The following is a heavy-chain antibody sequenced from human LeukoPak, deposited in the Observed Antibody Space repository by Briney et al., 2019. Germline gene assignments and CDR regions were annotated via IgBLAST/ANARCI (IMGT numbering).Heavy chain of an antibody. CDR3: ARGHDGVVGWFAP. J-gene: IGHJ5*02. Sequence: SETLSLTCTVSGGSISNYYWIWIRQPPGKGLEWIGHVSYSGSTNYNPSLKSRVTISVDTSENQFSLKVTSVTAADTAVYYYARGHDGVVGWFAPWGRGSLVTVSS. V-gene: IGHV4-59*01. D-gene: IGHD2-15*01. CDR2: VSYSGST. CDR1: GGSISNYY.